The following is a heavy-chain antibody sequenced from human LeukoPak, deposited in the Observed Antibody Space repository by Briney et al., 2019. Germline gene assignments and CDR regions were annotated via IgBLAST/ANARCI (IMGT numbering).Heavy chain of an antibody. CDR2: IYTSGST. D-gene: IGHD1-20*01. Sequence: SETLSLTCTVSDGSISSYYYTWIRQPAGKGLEWIGRIYTSGSTKYNPSLKSRVTMSVDTSKNQFSLTLSSVTAADTAVYYCAREGKNYNYYFDYWGQGTLVTVSS. V-gene: IGHV4-4*07. CDR3: AREGKNYNYYFDY. J-gene: IGHJ4*02. CDR1: DGSISSYY.